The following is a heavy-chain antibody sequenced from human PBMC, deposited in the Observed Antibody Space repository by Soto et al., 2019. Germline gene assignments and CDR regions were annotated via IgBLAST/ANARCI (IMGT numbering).Heavy chain of an antibody. J-gene: IGHJ6*03. CDR1: GFTFSNAW. D-gene: IGHD2-15*01. CDR2: IKSKTDGGTT. Sequence: GGSLRLSCAASGFTFSNAWMSWVRQAPGKGLEWVGRIKSKTDGGTTDYAAPVKGRFTISRDDSKNTRYLQMNSLKTEDTAVYYCTTAYCSGGSCYARQHYYYYYMDVWGKGTTVTVSS. CDR3: TTAYCSGGSCYARQHYYYYYMDV. V-gene: IGHV3-15*01.